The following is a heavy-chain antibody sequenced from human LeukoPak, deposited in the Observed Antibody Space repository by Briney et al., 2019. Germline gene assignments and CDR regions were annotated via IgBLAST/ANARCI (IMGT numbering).Heavy chain of an antibody. D-gene: IGHD5-24*01. V-gene: IGHV1-69*13. J-gene: IGHJ6*02. Sequence: SVKVSCKASGGTFSSYAISRVRQAPGQGLEWMGGIIPIFGTANYAQKFQGRVTITADESTSTAYMELSSLRSEDTAVYYCARVGGGYNYDYYYYGMDVWGQGTTVTVSS. CDR2: IIPIFGTA. CDR3: ARVGGGYNYDYYYYGMDV. CDR1: GGTFSSYA.